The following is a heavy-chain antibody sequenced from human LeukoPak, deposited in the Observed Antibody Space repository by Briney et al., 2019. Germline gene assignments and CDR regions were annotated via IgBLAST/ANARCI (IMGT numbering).Heavy chain of an antibody. CDR1: GGSISTYY. D-gene: IGHD3-3*02. V-gene: IGHV4-59*01. CDR3: ARGGIRQTFDN. J-gene: IGHJ4*02. Sequence: SETLSLTCTVSGGSISTYYWNWIRQPPGKGLEWNGYIYYSGSTNYNPSLKSRVTISVDTSKNQFSLNLTSVTAADTAVYYCARGGIRQTFDNWGQGTLVTVSS. CDR2: IYYSGST.